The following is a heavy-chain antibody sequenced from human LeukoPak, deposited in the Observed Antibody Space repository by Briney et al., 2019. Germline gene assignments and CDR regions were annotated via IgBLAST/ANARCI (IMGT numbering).Heavy chain of an antibody. V-gene: IGHV3-23*01. CDR1: GFTFSSYG. CDR2: ISGSGGST. D-gene: IGHD6-13*01. CDR3: AKGGPAAGRFDY. Sequence: SGGSLRLSCAASGFTFSSYGMSWVRQAPGKGLEWDSGISGSGGSTYYADSVKGRFTISRDNSKNMLYLQMNSLRAEDTAVYYCAKGGPAAGRFDYWGQGTLVTVSS. J-gene: IGHJ4*02.